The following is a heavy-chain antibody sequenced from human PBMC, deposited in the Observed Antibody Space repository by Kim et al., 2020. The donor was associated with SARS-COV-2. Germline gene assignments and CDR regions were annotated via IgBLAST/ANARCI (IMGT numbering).Heavy chain of an antibody. Sequence: SETLSLTCTVSGGSISSSSYYWGWIRQPPGKGLEWIGSIYYSGSTYYNPSLKSRVTISVDTSKNQFSLKLSSVTAADTAVYYCARHVGYSSSRYWYFDLWGRGTLVTVSS. CDR2: IYYSGST. V-gene: IGHV4-39*01. D-gene: IGHD6-13*01. J-gene: IGHJ2*01. CDR1: GGSISSSSYY. CDR3: ARHVGYSSSRYWYFDL.